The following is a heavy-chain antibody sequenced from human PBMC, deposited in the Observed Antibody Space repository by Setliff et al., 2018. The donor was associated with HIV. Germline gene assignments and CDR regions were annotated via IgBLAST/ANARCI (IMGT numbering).Heavy chain of an antibody. D-gene: IGHD5-18*01. CDR2: IDHSGST. Sequence: SETLSLTCAVYGGAFNDFYWGWIRQPPGKGLEWIGEIDHSGSTNNNPSLKSRLTISVDTSKNQFSLSLSSVTAADTAVYFCARDPGYTSGSTFHFDYWGQGTLVTVSS. V-gene: IGHV4-34*01. CDR3: ARDPGYTSGSTFHFDY. CDR1: GGAFNDFY. J-gene: IGHJ4*02.